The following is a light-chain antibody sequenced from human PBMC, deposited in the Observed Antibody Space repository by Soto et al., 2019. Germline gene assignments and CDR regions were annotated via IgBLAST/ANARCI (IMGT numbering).Light chain of an antibody. CDR1: HPMRGH. J-gene: IGKJ1*01. V-gene: IGKV3-15*01. CDR3: QQYHNWPSWT. CDR2: DGS. Sequence: EILMTQSPATLSVSPGEEATLSCRAPHPMRGHVAWYQQQLGQAPRLLIYDGSTRAAGVPARFSGSGSGTEFTLTISSLQSEDFAVYHCQQYHNWPSWTFGQGTKVDI.